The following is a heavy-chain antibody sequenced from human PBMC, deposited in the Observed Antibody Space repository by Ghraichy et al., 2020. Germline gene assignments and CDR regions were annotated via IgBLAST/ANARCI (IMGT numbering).Heavy chain of an antibody. CDR1: GLTFSKYG. Sequence: GGSLRLSCAASGLTFSKYGMNWVRQAPGKGLEWIAQIDGSSTKIYYADYVKGRFTVSRDNAKNSLDLKMNSLRAEDTADYYCARAGSYSGSWYYYYYGMEVWGQETTVTVSS. V-gene: IGHV3-48*01. CDR3: ARAGSYSGSWYYYYYGMEV. CDR2: IDGSSTKI. D-gene: IGHD3-10*01. J-gene: IGHJ6*02.